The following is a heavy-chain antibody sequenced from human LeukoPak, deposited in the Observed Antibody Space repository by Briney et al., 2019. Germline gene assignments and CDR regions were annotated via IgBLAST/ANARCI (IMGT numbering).Heavy chain of an antibody. V-gene: IGHV3-74*01. CDR1: GFIFSSYW. D-gene: IGHD4-17*01. J-gene: IGHJ4*02. Sequence: GGSLRLSCAASGFIFSSYWMHWVRQAPGKGLVWVSRINDDGSSTSCADSVKGRSTISRDNAKNTLYLQMNSLRAEDTAVYYCARGYGDYPDYWGQGTLVTVSS. CDR2: INDDGSST. CDR3: ARGYGDYPDY.